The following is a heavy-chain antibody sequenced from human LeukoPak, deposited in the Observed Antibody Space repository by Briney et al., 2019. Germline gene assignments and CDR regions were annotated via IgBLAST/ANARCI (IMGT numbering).Heavy chain of an antibody. CDR2: ISSSSNYI. J-gene: IGHJ4*02. V-gene: IGHV3-21*01. CDR3: ARGVGGDFEYYFDY. CDR1: GFTFSSYS. Sequence: GGSLRLSCAASGFTFSSYSLNWVRQAPGKGLEWVSSISSSSNYIYYADSVKGRFTISRDNAKNSLYLQMNSLRAEDTAVYYCARGVGGDFEYYFDYWGQGTLVTVSS. D-gene: IGHD4-17*01.